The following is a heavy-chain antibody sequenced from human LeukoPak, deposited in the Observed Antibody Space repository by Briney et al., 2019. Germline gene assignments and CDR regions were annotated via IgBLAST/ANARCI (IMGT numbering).Heavy chain of an antibody. D-gene: IGHD1-26*01. V-gene: IGHV3-72*01. Sequence: GGSLRLSCAASGFTFSDHFLDWVRQAPGKGLEWVGRTRNKANSYITEYAASVKGRFTISRDDSKNSLYLKMSSLKTDDTAMYYCASIRGTFGYWGQGTLVTVSS. CDR3: ASIRGTFGY. CDR2: TRNKANSYIT. J-gene: IGHJ4*02. CDR1: GFTFSDHF.